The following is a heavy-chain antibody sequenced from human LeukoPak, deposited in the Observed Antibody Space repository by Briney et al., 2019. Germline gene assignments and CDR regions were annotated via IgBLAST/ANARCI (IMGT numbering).Heavy chain of an antibody. CDR1: GGSISSGDYY. D-gene: IGHD3-9*01. V-gene: IGHV4-30-4*01. CDR3: AHGNILTGLGIDY. CDR2: IYYSGST. J-gene: IGHJ4*02. Sequence: SETLSLTCTVSGGSISSGDYYWSWIRQPPGKGLVWIGYIYYSGSTYYNPSIKSRVNISVATSKNQFSLKLSSVTAADTAVYYCAHGNILTGLGIDYWGQGTLVTVSS.